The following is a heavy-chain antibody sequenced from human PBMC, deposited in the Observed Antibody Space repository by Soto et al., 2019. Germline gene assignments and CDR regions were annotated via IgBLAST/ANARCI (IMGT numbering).Heavy chain of an antibody. J-gene: IGHJ4*02. V-gene: IGHV3-30*18. CDR2: MSYDGSTK. Sequence: GGTLRLSCAASGFAFSSYGMHWVRQAPGKGLEWVAVMSYDGSTKYYGDSVKGRFTISRDNSKNTLHLQTNSLRAEDTAVYYCAKDRMGRPQLYESYYFDYRGQGALGTVSS. CDR3: AKDRMGRPQLYESYYFDY. D-gene: IGHD1-1*01. CDR1: GFAFSSYG.